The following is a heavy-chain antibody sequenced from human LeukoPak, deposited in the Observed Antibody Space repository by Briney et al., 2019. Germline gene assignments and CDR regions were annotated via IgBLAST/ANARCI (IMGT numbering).Heavy chain of an antibody. CDR1: GFTFSSYG. J-gene: IGHJ4*02. CDR2: ISGSGGTT. Sequence: GGSLRLSCAASGFTFSSYGMSWVRQAPGKGLEWVLSISGSGGTTYYADSVKGRFTLSKDNSKNTLYLQMNSLRAEDTAVYYCAKGSRSLRFGEAGDYWGQGTLVTVSS. CDR3: AKGSRSLRFGEAGDY. D-gene: IGHD3-10*01. V-gene: IGHV3-23*01.